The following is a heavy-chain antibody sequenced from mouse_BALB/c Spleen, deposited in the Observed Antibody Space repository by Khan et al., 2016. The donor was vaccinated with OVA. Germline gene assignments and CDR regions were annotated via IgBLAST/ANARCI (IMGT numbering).Heavy chain of an antibody. CDR2: ISDGGSYT. Sequence: EVELVESGGGLVKPGGSLKLSCAASGFTFSDYYMYWVRQTPEKRLEWVATISDGGSYTYYPASVKGRFTISRDNAKNNLYLQMSSLTSEDTAMYYCARAGYGGFAYWGQGTLVTVSA. CDR3: ARAGYGGFAY. V-gene: IGHV5-4*02. CDR1: GFTFSDYY. D-gene: IGHD1-1*02. J-gene: IGHJ3*01.